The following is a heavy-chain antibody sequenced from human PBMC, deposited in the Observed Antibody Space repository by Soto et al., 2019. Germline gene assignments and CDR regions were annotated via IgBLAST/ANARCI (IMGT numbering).Heavy chain of an antibody. CDR3: AKDRRDGYNYYYYYGMDV. CDR2: ISGSGGST. D-gene: IGHD5-12*01. J-gene: IGHJ6*01. CDR1: GFTFSSYA. V-gene: IGHV3-23*01. Sequence: PGGSLSLSCAASGFTFSSYAMSWVRQAPGKGLEWVSAISGSGGSTYYADCVKGWFTISRDNSKNTLYLQMNSLRAEDTAVYYCAKDRRDGYNYYYYYGMDVWGQGATVTVSS.